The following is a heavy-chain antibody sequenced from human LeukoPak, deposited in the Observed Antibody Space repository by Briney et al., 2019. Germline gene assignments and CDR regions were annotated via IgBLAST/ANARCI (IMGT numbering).Heavy chain of an antibody. Sequence: SETLSLTCTVSGGSISSYYWSWIRQPPGKGLEWIGYIYYSGSTSYNPSLKSRVTISVDTSKNQFSLKLSSVTAADTAVYYCARGGYDYVWGSYRSPNWFNPWGQGTLVTVSS. D-gene: IGHD3-16*02. CDR3: ARGGYDYVWGSYRSPNWFNP. V-gene: IGHV4-59*01. J-gene: IGHJ5*02. CDR2: IYYSGST. CDR1: GGSISSYY.